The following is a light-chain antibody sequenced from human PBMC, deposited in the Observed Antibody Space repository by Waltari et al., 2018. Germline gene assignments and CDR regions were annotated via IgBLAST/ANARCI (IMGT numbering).Light chain of an antibody. CDR2: GAS. V-gene: IGKV3-15*01. Sequence: LTPRASENIGTSVSWCQLGPGRAPGHLIYGASTRATGIPARFSASGSGTEFSLTISSLQSDDFAVYYCLQYNNWPYTFGQGTRLEIK. CDR3: LQYNNWPYT. J-gene: IGKJ2*01. CDR1: ENIGTS.